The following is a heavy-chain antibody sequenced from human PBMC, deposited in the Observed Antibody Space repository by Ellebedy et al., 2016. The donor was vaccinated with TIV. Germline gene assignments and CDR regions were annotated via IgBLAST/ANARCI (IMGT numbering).Heavy chain of an antibody. CDR3: ARVGGDDYYYGMDV. V-gene: IGHV1-69*13. CDR1: GGTFSTYA. D-gene: IGHD3-16*01. Sequence: AASVKVSCKASGGTFSTYAISWVRQAPGQGLEWMGGIIPIFGATDYAQKFQCRVTITADESTRTAYMELSSLRSEDTAVYYCARVGGDDYYYGMDVWGQGTTVTVSS. CDR2: IIPIFGAT. J-gene: IGHJ6*02.